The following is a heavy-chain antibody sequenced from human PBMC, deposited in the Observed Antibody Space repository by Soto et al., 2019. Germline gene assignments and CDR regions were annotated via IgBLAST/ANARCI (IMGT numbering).Heavy chain of an antibody. D-gene: IGHD3-9*01. J-gene: IGHJ4*02. Sequence: PGGSLRLSCAASGFTLSTYSMNWVRRAPGKGLEWVSSISSGGRNIYYADSLKGRFTISRDNVKNSLYLQMSSLRAEDTAVYYCVKDRANFDWPTIGYFDLWGQGIMVTVS. CDR1: GFTLSTYS. CDR2: ISSGGRNI. V-gene: IGHV3-48*01. CDR3: VKDRANFDWPTIGYFDL.